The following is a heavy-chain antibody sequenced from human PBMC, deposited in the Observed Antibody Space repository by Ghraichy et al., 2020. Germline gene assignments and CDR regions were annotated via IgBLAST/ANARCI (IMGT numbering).Heavy chain of an antibody. CDR1: GGSISSYY. Sequence: ETLSLTCTVSGGSISSYYWSWIRQPPGKGLEWIGYIYYSGSTNYNPSLKSRVTISVDTSKNQFSLKLSSVTAADTAVYYCARQRQVLRYFDWLPTSEAFDIWGQGTMVTVSS. D-gene: IGHD3-9*01. CDR3: ARQRQVLRYFDWLPTSEAFDI. V-gene: IGHV4-59*08. J-gene: IGHJ3*02. CDR2: IYYSGST.